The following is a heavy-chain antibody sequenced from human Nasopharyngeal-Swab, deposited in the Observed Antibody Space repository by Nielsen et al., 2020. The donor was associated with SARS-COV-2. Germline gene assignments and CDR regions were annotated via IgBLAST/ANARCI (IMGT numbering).Heavy chain of an antibody. V-gene: IGHV4-34*01. D-gene: IGHD2/OR15-2a*01. Sequence: SETLSLTCAVYGGSFSGYYWGWIRQPPGKGLEWIGEITYSGSTNSNPSLKSRVTISVDTSKNQFSLKLSSVTAADTAVYYCAGGRIWFDPWGQGTLVTVSS. J-gene: IGHJ5*02. CDR3: AGGRIWFDP. CDR2: ITYSGST. CDR1: GGSFSGYY.